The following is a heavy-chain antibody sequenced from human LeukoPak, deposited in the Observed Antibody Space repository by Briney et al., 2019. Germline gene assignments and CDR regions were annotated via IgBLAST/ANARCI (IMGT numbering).Heavy chain of an antibody. D-gene: IGHD4-23*01. CDR2: IYYSGST. V-gene: IGHV4-39*01. CDR3: AALNSSGGY. J-gene: IGHJ4*02. Sequence: PSETLSLTCTVSGGSISSSSYYWGWIRQPPGKGLEWIGSIYYSGSTYYNPSPKSRVTISVDTSKNQFSLKLSSVSAADTAVYYCAALNSSGGYWGQGTLVTVSS. CDR1: GGSISSSSYY.